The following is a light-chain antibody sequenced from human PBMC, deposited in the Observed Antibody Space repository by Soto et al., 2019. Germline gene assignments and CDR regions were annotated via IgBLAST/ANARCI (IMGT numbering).Light chain of an antibody. CDR3: QQYGSSPRT. Sequence: EIVLTQSPGTLSLSPGESATLSCRAGQSVSSSYLGWYQQKPGQAPRLLIVGASSRATGIPDRFSGGGSGTDFTLTISRLEPEDFAVYYCQQYGSSPRTFGQGTKVEIK. CDR1: QSVSSSY. V-gene: IGKV3-20*01. J-gene: IGKJ1*01. CDR2: GAS.